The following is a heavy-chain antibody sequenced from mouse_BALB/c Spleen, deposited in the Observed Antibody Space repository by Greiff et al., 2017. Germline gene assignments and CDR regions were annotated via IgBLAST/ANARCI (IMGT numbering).Heavy chain of an antibody. D-gene: IGHD2-1*01. CDR3: ARDYYGNRSPFAY. V-gene: IGHV2-9*02. CDR1: GFSLTSYG. CDR2: IWAGGST. Sequence: VKLMESGPGLVAPSQSLSITCTVSGFSLTSYGVHWVRQPPGKGLEWLGVIWAGGSTNYNSALMSRLSISKDNSKSQVFLKMNSLQTDDTAMYYCARDYYGNRSPFAYWGQGTLVTVSA. J-gene: IGHJ3*01.